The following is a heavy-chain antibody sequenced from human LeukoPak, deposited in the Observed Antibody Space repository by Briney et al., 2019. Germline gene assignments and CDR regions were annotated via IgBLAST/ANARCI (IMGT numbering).Heavy chain of an antibody. J-gene: IGHJ4*02. D-gene: IGHD2-2*01. CDR2: INPSGGST. CDR3: ARGGRSVVPAAMVDY. CDR1: GYTFTIYY. Sequence: ASVKVSFKASGYTFTIYYMHWVRQAPGQGLEWMGIINPSGGSTSYAQKFQGRVTMTRDTSTSTIYMELSSLRSEDTAVYYCARGGRSVVPAAMVDYWGQGTLVTVSS. V-gene: IGHV1-46*03.